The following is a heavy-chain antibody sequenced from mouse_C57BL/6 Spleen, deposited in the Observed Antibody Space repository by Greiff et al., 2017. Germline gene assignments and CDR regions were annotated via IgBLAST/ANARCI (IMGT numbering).Heavy chain of an antibody. CDR3: TRLGTGKVYFDY. D-gene: IGHD4-1*01. J-gene: IGHJ2*01. CDR2: ISSGGDYI. Sequence: EVQLQESGEGLVKPGGSLKLSCAASGFTFSSYAMSWVRQTPEKRLEWVAYISSGGDYIYYADTVKGRFTISRDNARNTLYLQMSSLKSEDTAMYYCTRLGTGKVYFDYWGQGTTLTVSS. CDR1: GFTFSSYA. V-gene: IGHV5-9-1*02.